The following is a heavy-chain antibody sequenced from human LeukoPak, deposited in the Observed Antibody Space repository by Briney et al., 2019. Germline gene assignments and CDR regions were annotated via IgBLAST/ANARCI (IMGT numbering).Heavy chain of an antibody. CDR1: GFTFSSYA. V-gene: IGHV3-64*01. D-gene: IGHD3-10*01. CDR2: ISSNGGST. J-gene: IGHJ4*02. CDR3: ARDYYGPAAY. Sequence: PGGSLRLSCAASGFTFSSYAMHWVRQAPGKGLEYVSAISSNGGSTYYANSVKGRFTISRDNSKNTLYLQMGSLRAEDMAVYYCARDYYGPAAYWGQGSLVTVSS.